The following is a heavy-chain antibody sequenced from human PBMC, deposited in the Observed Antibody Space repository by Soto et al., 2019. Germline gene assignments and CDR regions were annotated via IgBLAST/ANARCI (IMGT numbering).Heavy chain of an antibody. V-gene: IGHV1-69*13. Sequence: QVQLVQSGAEVKKPGASVKVSCKASGYTFISNDITWVRQAPGQGLEWMGGIIPIFGTANYAQKFQGRVTITADESTSTAYMELSSLRSEDTAVYYCAREGDTAMALDYWGQGTLVTVSS. CDR2: IIPIFGTA. CDR1: GYTFISND. J-gene: IGHJ4*02. D-gene: IGHD5-18*01. CDR3: AREGDTAMALDY.